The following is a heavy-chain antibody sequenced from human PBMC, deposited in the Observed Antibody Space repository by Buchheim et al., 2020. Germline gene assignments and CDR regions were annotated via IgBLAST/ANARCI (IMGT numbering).Heavy chain of an antibody. Sequence: EVQLVESGGGLVQPGGSLRLSCAASGFTFSSYEMNWVRQAPTKGLEWVSYISSGGDTIYYADSVKGRFTISRDNTKNSLYLQMSSLRAEDTAVYYCARDHDSSGYYYYGMDVWGQGTT. D-gene: IGHD3-22*01. CDR2: ISSGGDTI. J-gene: IGHJ6*02. CDR3: ARDHDSSGYYYYGMDV. V-gene: IGHV3-48*03. CDR1: GFTFSSYE.